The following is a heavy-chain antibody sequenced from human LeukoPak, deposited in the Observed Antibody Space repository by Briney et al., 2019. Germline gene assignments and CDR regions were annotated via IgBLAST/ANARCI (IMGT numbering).Heavy chain of an antibody. CDR3: ARDPCSGPKSDSSGSKGYNWFDP. J-gene: IGHJ5*02. CDR1: GYTLSELS. CDR2: FDPEDDER. V-gene: IGHV1-24*01. Sequence: ASVKVSCKVSGYTLSELSMHWVRQAPGKGLEWMGGFDPEDDERVYAQKFQGRVTITADESTSKAYMEMSSLRSEDTAVYYCARDPCSGPKSDSSGSKGYNWFDPWGQGTLVTVSS. D-gene: IGHD3-22*01.